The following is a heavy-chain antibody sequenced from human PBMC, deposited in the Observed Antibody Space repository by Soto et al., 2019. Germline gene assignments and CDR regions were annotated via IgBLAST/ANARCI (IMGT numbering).Heavy chain of an antibody. J-gene: IGHJ5*02. D-gene: IGHD2-2*01. Sequence: ASVKVSCKASGYTFTSYAMHWVRQAPGQRLEWMGWINAGNGNTKYSQKFQGRVTITRDTSASTAYMELSSLRSEDTAVYYCARGPVPAAINWLDPWGQGTLVTVSS. CDR1: GYTFTSYA. CDR2: INAGNGNT. CDR3: ARGPVPAAINWLDP. V-gene: IGHV1-3*01.